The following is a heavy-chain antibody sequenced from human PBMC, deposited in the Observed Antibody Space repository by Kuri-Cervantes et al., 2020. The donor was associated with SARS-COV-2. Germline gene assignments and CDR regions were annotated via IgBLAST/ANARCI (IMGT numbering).Heavy chain of an antibody. V-gene: IGHV3-21*06. J-gene: IGHJ4*02. CDR3: VKVSRGSPEYY. D-gene: IGHD1-26*01. Sequence: GESLKISCAASGFTFSSYSMNWVRQAPGKGLEWVSSISSSSSYIYYADSVKGRFTISRDNSKNTLFLQMSSLRTEDTSIYYCVKVSRGSPEYYWGQGILVTVSS. CDR2: ISSSSSYI. CDR1: GFTFSSYS.